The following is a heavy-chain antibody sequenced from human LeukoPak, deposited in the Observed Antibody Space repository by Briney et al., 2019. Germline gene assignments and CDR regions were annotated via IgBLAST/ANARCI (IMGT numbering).Heavy chain of an antibody. CDR1: GYTFTDHY. V-gene: IGHV1-2*02. J-gene: IGHJ4*02. CDR2: INPNTGGT. D-gene: IGHD6-19*01. Sequence: ASLKVSCKASGYTFTDHYMHWVRQAPGQGLEWMGWINPNTGGTNYAQKFQGRVTMTRDTTISTAYMELSRLTSDDTAVYYCASYPRYSSSPPFDYWGQGTVVTVSS. CDR3: ASYPRYSSSPPFDY.